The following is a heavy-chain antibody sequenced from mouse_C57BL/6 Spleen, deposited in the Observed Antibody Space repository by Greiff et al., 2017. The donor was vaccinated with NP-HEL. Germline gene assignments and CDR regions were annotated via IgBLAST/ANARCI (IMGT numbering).Heavy chain of an antibody. V-gene: IGHV3-6*01. CDR3: ARDNDGYYGYAMDY. Sequence: EVQLHQSGPGLVKPSQSLSLTCSVTGYSITSGYYWNWIRQFPGNKLEWMGYISYDGSNNYNPSLKNRISITRDTSKNQFFLKLNSVTTEDTATYYCARDNDGYYGYAMDYWGQGTSVTVSS. J-gene: IGHJ4*01. CDR2: ISYDGSN. D-gene: IGHD2-3*01. CDR1: GYSITSGYY.